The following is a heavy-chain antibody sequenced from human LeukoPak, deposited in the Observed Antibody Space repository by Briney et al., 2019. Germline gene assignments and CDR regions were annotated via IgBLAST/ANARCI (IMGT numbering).Heavy chain of an antibody. Sequence: PGGSLRLSRAASGFTFSSYAMSWVRQAPGKGLEWVSAISGSGGSTYYADSVKGRFTISRGNSKNTLYLQMNSLRAEDTAVYYCAKAPGWFGESRIPFDYWGQGTLVTVSS. CDR1: GFTFSSYA. D-gene: IGHD3-10*01. J-gene: IGHJ4*02. V-gene: IGHV3-23*01. CDR2: ISGSGGST. CDR3: AKAPGWFGESRIPFDY.